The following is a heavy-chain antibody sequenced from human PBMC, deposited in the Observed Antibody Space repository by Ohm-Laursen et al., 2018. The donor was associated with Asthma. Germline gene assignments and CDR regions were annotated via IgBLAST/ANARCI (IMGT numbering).Heavy chain of an antibody. CDR1: GFTFDDYA. CDR2: INWNSGSI. V-gene: IGHV3-9*01. J-gene: IGHJ6*02. Sequence: SLRLSCAASGFTFDDYAMNWVRQAPGKGLEWVSGINWNSGSIVYADSVKGRFTISRDNAKNSLYLQMNSLRAEDTALYYCAKDIKVTSGYNYPYYYYYGMDVWGQGTTVTVSS. CDR3: AKDIKVTSGYNYPYYYYYGMDV. D-gene: IGHD5-24*01.